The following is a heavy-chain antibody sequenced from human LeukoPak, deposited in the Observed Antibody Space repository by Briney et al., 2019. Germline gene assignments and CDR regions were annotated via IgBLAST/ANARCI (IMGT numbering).Heavy chain of an antibody. CDR1: GGTFSSYT. J-gene: IGHJ4*02. Sequence: GASGKVSCKASGGTFSSYTISWVRQAPGQGLEWMGRIIPIFGTANYAQKFQGRVTITTDESTSTAYMELSSLRSEDTAVYYCAREMATNLDYWGQGTLVTVSS. CDR3: AREMATNLDY. V-gene: IGHV1-69*05. CDR2: IIPIFGTA. D-gene: IGHD5-24*01.